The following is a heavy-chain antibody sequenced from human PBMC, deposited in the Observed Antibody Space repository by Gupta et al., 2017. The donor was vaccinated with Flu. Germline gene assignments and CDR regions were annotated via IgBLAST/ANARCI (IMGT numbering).Heavy chain of an antibody. Sequence: EVQMVESGGGLVQPGGSLRLSCEASGFTMSSYWMSWVRQAPGKGLEWVANIKQDASEKYYGDPVKGRLSISRDNAKNSHYLQMNNLRAEDTAVYYCARDSGRFYIDYWGQGTLVTVSS. CDR3: ARDSGRFYIDY. CDR2: IKQDASEK. D-gene: IGHD1-26*01. V-gene: IGHV3-7*01. J-gene: IGHJ4*02. CDR1: GFTMSSYW.